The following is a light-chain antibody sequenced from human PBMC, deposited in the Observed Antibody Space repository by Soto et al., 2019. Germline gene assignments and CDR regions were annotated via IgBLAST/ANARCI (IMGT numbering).Light chain of an antibody. V-gene: IGKV3-11*01. CDR1: QRVTSY. CDR2: DAS. Sequence: EIVLTQSPATLSSSAGERATLSCRASQRVTSYLAWYHQKPGQAPRLLIYDASNMATGIPARFSGSGSGKDFTLTTSSLEPEDFAVYYCQQRNNWITFGHATRLEIK. J-gene: IGKJ5*01. CDR3: QQRNNWIT.